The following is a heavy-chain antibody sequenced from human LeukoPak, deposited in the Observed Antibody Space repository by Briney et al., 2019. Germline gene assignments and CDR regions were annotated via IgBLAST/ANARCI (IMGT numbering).Heavy chain of an antibody. CDR3: ARTNWGHVDY. D-gene: IGHD7-27*01. Sequence: SETLSLTCAVSGGSISSSNWWCWVRQPPGKGLEWIGEIYHSGSTNYNPSLKSRVTILVDKSKNQFSLKLSSVTAADTAVYYCARTNWGHVDYWGQGTLITVSS. V-gene: IGHV4-4*02. CDR2: IYHSGST. CDR1: GGSISSSNW. J-gene: IGHJ4*02.